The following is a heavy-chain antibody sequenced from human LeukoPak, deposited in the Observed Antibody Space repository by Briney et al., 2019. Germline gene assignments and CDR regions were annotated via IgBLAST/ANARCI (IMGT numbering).Heavy chain of an antibody. CDR1: GFTFSSYG. Sequence: GGSLRLSCAASGFTFSSYGMHWVRQAPGKGLEWVAVISYDGSNKYYADSVKGRFTISRDNSKNTLYLQMNSLRAEDTAVYYRAKDKNVEYFDRPTATYPDYWGQGTLVTVSS. CDR2: ISYDGSNK. D-gene: IGHD3-9*01. J-gene: IGHJ4*02. CDR3: AKDKNVEYFDRPTATYPDY. V-gene: IGHV3-30*18.